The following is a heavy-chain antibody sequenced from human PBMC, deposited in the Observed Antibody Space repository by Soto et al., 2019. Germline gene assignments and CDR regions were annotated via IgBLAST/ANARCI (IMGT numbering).Heavy chain of an antibody. D-gene: IGHD6-13*01. V-gene: IGHV4-31*03. J-gene: IGHJ4*02. Sequence: PSETLSLTGTVSGGSISSGGYYWIWIRQHPGKGLDWIGHIYYSGNTYYNPSLKSRVTIPVDTSKNQFSLKLSSVTAADTAVYYCARDAGIYSSTHWGQGTLVTVSS. CDR2: IYYSGNT. CDR3: ARDAGIYSSTH. CDR1: GGSISSGGYY.